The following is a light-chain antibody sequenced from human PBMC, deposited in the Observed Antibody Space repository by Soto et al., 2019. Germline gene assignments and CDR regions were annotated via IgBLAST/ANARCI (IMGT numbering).Light chain of an antibody. Sequence: DVVMTQSPLSLPVTLGQPASISCRSSQSLVYVNGDTYLDWFQHRPGQSTRRLIYKVSNRDSGVPDRFSGSGSGPDFTLKISRVEAEDVGVYYCMQGTHWPYTFGQGTKLEIK. CDR3: MQGTHWPYT. CDR2: KVS. CDR1: QSLVYVNGDTY. V-gene: IGKV2-30*01. J-gene: IGKJ2*01.